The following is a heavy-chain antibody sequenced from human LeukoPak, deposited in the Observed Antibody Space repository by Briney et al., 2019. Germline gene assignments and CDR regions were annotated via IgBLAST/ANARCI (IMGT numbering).Heavy chain of an antibody. J-gene: IGHJ6*02. CDR1: GFTFSSYE. V-gene: IGHV3-48*03. Sequence: PGGSLRLSCAASGFTFSSYEMNWVRQAPGKGLEWVSYISSSGSTIYYADSVKGRFTISRDNSKNTLYLQMNSLRAEDTAVYYCAKGREYGDWAYYYYGMDVWGQGTTVTVSS. D-gene: IGHD4-17*01. CDR3: AKGREYGDWAYYYYGMDV. CDR2: ISSSGSTI.